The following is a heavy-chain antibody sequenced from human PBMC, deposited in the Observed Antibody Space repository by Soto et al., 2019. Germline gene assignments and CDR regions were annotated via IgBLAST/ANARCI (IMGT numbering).Heavy chain of an antibody. J-gene: IGHJ5*02. CDR1: GFTFSSYT. V-gene: IGHV3-23*01. CDR3: SRRAPEGFDP. Sequence: GGSLRLSCAASGFTFSSYTLNWVRRAPGKGLEWVATSSDRRTGNTHYSDSVRGRFTLSVDTSKNHFSLKLSSVTAADTALYYCSRRAPEGFDPWGQGTLVTVSS. CDR2: SSDRRTGNT.